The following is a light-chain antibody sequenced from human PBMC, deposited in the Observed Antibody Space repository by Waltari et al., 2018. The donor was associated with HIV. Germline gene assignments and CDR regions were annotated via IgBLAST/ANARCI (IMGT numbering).Light chain of an antibody. V-gene: IGLV2-11*01. Sequence: QSALTQPHSVSGSPGQSLTISCTGTSSYVDTFVSWYQHHPGKAPKVIIYDVSKRPSGVPGRFFVSKSGTTAFLTISGLQAEDEADYHCCSHAGNLIFAFGTGTKVTVL. J-gene: IGLJ1*01. CDR2: DVS. CDR3: CSHAGNLIFA. CDR1: SSYVDTF.